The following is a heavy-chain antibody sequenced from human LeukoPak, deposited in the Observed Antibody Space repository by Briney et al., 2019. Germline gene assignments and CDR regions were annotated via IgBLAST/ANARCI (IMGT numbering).Heavy chain of an antibody. J-gene: IGHJ4*02. CDR1: GFTFSSYW. CDR3: GRDSIDFWSGYPEY. Sequence: PGGSLRLSCAASGFTFSSYWMSWVRQAPGKGLEWLSCISSSSDVIYNTVSVKGRFTISRENARNTLYLQMNSLTAEDTAVYYCGRDSIDFWSGYPEYWGQGTLVTVSS. D-gene: IGHD3-3*01. V-gene: IGHV3-48*01. CDR2: ISSSSDVI.